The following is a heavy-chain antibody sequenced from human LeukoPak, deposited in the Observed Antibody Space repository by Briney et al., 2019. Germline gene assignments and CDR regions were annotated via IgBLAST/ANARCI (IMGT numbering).Heavy chain of an antibody. V-gene: IGHV4-61*02. D-gene: IGHD5-18*01. CDR1: GRSFSSGSYY. CDR3: ARGRTADNYQYYMDV. Sequence: SQTLTLTCTVSGRSFSSGSYYWARVRRTAGKGLVWFGRIYFSVTTNYNHPIKGRVTIALDTSKNQYSLKVSSVRDADTAVYYCARGRTADNYQYYMDVWGKGTRVTVSS. CDR2: IYFSVTT. J-gene: IGHJ6*03.